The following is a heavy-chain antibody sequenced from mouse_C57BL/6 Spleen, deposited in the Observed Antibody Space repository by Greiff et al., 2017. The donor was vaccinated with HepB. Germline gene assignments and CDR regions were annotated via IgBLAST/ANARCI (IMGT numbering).Heavy chain of an antibody. CDR3: ARGYDEGYYYAMDY. CDR1: GFTFSSYA. J-gene: IGHJ4*01. D-gene: IGHD2-2*01. Sequence: EVKLVESGGGLVKPGGSLKLSCAASGFTFSSYAMSWVRQIPEKRLEWVATISDGGSYTYYPDNVKGRFTISRDNAKNNLYLQMSHLKSEDTAMYYCARGYDEGYYYAMDYWGQGTSVTVSS. CDR2: ISDGGSYT. V-gene: IGHV5-4*03.